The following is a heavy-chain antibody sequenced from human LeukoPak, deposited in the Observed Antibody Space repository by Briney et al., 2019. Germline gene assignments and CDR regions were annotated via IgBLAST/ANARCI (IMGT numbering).Heavy chain of an antibody. CDR1: GGSISSGDYY. CDR2: IYYSGIT. CDR3: ARDRQLLYLSAFDI. J-gene: IGHJ3*02. Sequence: MPSQTLSLXCTVSGGSISSGDYYWNWIRQPPGKGLEWIGYIYYSGITYYNPSLKSRVTISVDTSKNQFSLKLSSVTAADTAVYYCARDRQLLYLSAFDIWGQGTMVTVSS. D-gene: IGHD2-2*02. V-gene: IGHV4-30-4*08.